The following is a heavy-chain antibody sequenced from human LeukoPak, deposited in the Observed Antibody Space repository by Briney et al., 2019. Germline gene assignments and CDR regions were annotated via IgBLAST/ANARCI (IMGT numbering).Heavy chain of an antibody. Sequence: GGSLRLSGAASGFTFDDYGMSWVRQAPGKGLEWVSGINWNGGSTGYADSVKGRFTISRDNAKNSLYPQMNSLRAEDTALYYCARDDCSGGSCYFDYWGQGTLVTVSS. CDR2: INWNGGST. V-gene: IGHV3-20*04. D-gene: IGHD2-15*01. CDR3: ARDDCSGGSCYFDY. CDR1: GFTFDDYG. J-gene: IGHJ4*02.